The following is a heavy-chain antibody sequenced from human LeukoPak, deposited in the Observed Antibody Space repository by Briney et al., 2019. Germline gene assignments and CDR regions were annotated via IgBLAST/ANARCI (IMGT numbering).Heavy chain of an antibody. V-gene: IGHV3-74*01. Sequence: PGGSLRLSCAASGFTFSNYWMHWVRQAPGKGLVWVACTNSDGSTTRYADSMKGRFTISRDDSNNTLFLQMNSLRVDDTAVYYCAQDSLLAVASDWGQGTLVTVSS. CDR3: AQDSLLAVASD. D-gene: IGHD6-19*01. CDR1: GFTFSNYW. CDR2: TNSDGSTT. J-gene: IGHJ4*02.